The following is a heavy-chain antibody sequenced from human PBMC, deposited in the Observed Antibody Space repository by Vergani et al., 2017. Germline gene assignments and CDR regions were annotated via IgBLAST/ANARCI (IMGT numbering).Heavy chain of an antibody. CDR3: ARAWQLVNWFDP. CDR1: GGSFSTGGQS. D-gene: IGHD6-13*01. CDR2: IYSTGST. V-gene: IGHV4-31*03. Sequence: QVQLQESGPGLVKPSQTLSLTCTVSGGSFSTGGQSWTWLRQSAGKGLEWIGYIYSTGSTHHNPSLRRRINMSVDTSKNQFSLKLSSVTAADTAVYYCARAWQLVNWFDPWGQGTLVTVSS. J-gene: IGHJ5*02.